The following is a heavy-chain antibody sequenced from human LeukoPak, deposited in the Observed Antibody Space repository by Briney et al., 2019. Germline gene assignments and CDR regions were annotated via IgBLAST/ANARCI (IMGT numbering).Heavy chain of an antibody. CDR2: ISYGGST. V-gene: IGHV4-39*01. CDR1: GGSISRNEYY. CDR3: ARVVCSGGSCYSGYFDY. Sequence: SETLSLTCTVSGGSISRNEYYWGWIRQPPGKGLEWIGSISYGGSTFCNPSLKSRVTISVDASKSQFSLKLSSVTAADTAVYYRARVVCSGGSCYSGYFDYWGQGTLVTVSS. J-gene: IGHJ4*02. D-gene: IGHD2-15*01.